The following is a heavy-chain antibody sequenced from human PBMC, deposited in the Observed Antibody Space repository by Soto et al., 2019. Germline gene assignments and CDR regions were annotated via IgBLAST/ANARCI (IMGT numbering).Heavy chain of an antibody. Sequence: QITLKESGPTLVKPTETLTLTCTVSGFSLSSSGVGVAWIRQPPGKAPEWLALIYWDDDKRCSPSLKTRLTITKDTSKNQVVLTMTNMDPVDTATYYCAHRRLGDGYNWFDPWGQGTLVTVSS. V-gene: IGHV2-5*02. CDR1: GFSLSSSGVG. CDR2: IYWDDDK. D-gene: IGHD3-16*01. CDR3: AHRRLGDGYNWFDP. J-gene: IGHJ5*02.